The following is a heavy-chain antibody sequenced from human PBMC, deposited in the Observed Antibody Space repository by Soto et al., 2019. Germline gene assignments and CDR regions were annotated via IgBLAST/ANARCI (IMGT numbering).Heavy chain of an antibody. Sequence: GRSLRLSCAASGFTLSSYAMSWVRQAPGKGLEWVSAISGSGGSTYYADSVKGRFTISSDNSKNTVYLDLSSLRSEDSAVYYCATSDKTSTGEYFQQWGQGTLVTVSS. CDR2: ISGSGGST. D-gene: IGHD2-15*01. J-gene: IGHJ1*01. V-gene: IGHV3-23*01. CDR1: GFTLSSYA. CDR3: ATSDKTSTGEYFQQ.